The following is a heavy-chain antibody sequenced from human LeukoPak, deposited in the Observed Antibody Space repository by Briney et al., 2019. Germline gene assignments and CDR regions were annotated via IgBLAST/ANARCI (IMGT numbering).Heavy chain of an antibody. Sequence: PSETLSLTCAVYGGSFSGYYWSWIRPAPGKGLEWIGEINHSGNTNYNPSLKSRVTISVDTSKNQFSLKLSSVTAADTAVYYCVTEPGYCTGGRCYGGWFDPWGQGTLVTVSS. D-gene: IGHD2-15*01. V-gene: IGHV4-34*01. CDR2: INHSGNT. CDR1: GGSFSGYY. J-gene: IGHJ5*02. CDR3: VTEPGYCTGGRCYGGWFDP.